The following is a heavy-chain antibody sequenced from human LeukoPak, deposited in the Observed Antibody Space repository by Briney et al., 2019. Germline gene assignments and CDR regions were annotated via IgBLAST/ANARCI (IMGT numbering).Heavy chain of an antibody. V-gene: IGHV1-69*04. D-gene: IGHD6-13*01. J-gene: IGHJ4*02. CDR3: ARQSMAAAHYFDY. Sequence: ASVKVSCKASGGTFSSYAISWVRQAPGQGLEWMGRIIPILGIANYAQKFQGRVTITADKSTSTAYMELSSLRSEDTAVYYCARQSMAAAHYFDYWGQGTLVTVSS. CDR1: GGTFSSYA. CDR2: IIPILGIA.